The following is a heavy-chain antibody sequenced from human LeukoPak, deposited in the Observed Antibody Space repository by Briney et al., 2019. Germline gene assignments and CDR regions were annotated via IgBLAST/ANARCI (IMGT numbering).Heavy chain of an antibody. Sequence: LSCAXXGLXXXSYAMSWVRQAPGKGVEWGXSVNGRGYSSYYADWVKGRLTIARENCKENVFVQMNTQRGGDTAVYYCAKVVSYSSGWFFHHWGQGTLVTVSS. D-gene: IGHD6-19*01. V-gene: IGHV3-23*01. CDR1: GLXXXSYA. CDR2: VNGRGYSS. J-gene: IGHJ1*01. CDR3: AKVVSYSSGWFFHH.